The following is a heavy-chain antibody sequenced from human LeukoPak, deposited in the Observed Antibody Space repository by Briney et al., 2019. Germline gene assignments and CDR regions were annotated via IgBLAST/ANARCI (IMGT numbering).Heavy chain of an antibody. CDR3: ALGAPGEFDY. J-gene: IGHJ4*02. CDR2: INPNSGNT. CDR1: GYTFTSYD. Sequence: ASVKVSCKASGYTFTSYDINSVRQTTGQGREWMGWINPNSGNTGYPQKFQGRDTMPRNSSISTAYMELSSLRSEDTAVYYCALGAPGEFDYWGQGTLVTVSS. V-gene: IGHV1-8*01. D-gene: IGHD3-10*01.